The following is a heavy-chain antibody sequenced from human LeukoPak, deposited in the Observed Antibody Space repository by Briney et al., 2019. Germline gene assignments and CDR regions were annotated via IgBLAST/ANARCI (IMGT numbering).Heavy chain of an antibody. CDR1: GFTFSAYA. CDR3: ARGPGPIAGAKNPFDI. J-gene: IGHJ3*02. Sequence: SGRSLRLSCAASGFTFSAYAMHWVRQAPGKGLEWEAVISYDGSNKYYADSVKGRFTISGDKSKDTLYLQMNSLRPEDTAVYYCARGPGPIAGAKNPFDIWGQGTMVTVSS. D-gene: IGHD1-26*01. V-gene: IGHV3-30*01. CDR2: ISYDGSNK.